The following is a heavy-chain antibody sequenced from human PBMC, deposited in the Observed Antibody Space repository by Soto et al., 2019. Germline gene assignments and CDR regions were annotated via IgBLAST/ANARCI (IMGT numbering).Heavy chain of an antibody. V-gene: IGHV3-64*01. CDR3: ARGFSRVIYGSGTNFDY. J-gene: IGHJ4*02. Sequence: GESLKISCAASGFTFSSYAMHWVRQAPGKGLEYVSAISSNGGSTYYANSVKGRFTISRDNSKNTLYLQMGSLRAEDMAVYYCARGFSRVIYGSGTNFDYWGQGTLVTVSS. CDR1: GFTFSSYA. D-gene: IGHD3-10*01. CDR2: ISSNGGST.